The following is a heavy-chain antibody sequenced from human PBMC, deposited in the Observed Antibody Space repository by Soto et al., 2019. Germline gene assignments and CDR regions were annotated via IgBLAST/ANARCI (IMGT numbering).Heavy chain of an antibody. V-gene: IGHV5-51*01. Sequence: PGESLKISCKGSGYSFTSNWIGWVRQMPGKGLEWMGIIYPGDSDTRYSPSFQGQVTISADKSISTAYLQWSSLKASDTAMYYCARRAGSYPYYYGMDVWGQGTTVTVSS. CDR2: IYPGDSDT. J-gene: IGHJ6*02. CDR1: GYSFTSNW. CDR3: ARRAGSYPYYYGMDV. D-gene: IGHD3-10*01.